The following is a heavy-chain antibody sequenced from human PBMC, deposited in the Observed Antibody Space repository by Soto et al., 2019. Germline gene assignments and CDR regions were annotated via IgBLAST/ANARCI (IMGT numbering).Heavy chain of an antibody. V-gene: IGHV3-33*01. D-gene: IGHD7-27*01. CDR1: GFSFSTYG. Sequence: QVQLVESGGGVVQPGRSLRLSCVASGFSFSTYGMHWVRQAPGKGLEWVAGIWYDGSKKDYADSVKGRFTISRDNSKNTLYLQMAGQTVEGAAMYYCARELGGTAGTGGFFDYWGQGTLVTVSS. J-gene: IGHJ4*02. CDR2: IWYDGSKK. CDR3: ARELGGTAGTGGFFDY.